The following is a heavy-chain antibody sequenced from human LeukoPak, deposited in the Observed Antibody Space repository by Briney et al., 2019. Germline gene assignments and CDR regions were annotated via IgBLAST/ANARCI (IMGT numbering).Heavy chain of an antibody. CDR2: ISWDGGST. Sequence: GGSLRLSCAASGFTFDDYAMHWARQAPGKGLEWVSLISWDGGSTYYADSVKGRFTISRDNSKNSLYLQMNSLRAEDTALYYCAKDMAAYYYASGNIDYWGQGTLVTVSS. D-gene: IGHD3-10*01. CDR3: AKDMAAYYYASGNIDY. J-gene: IGHJ4*02. V-gene: IGHV3-43D*03. CDR1: GFTFDDYA.